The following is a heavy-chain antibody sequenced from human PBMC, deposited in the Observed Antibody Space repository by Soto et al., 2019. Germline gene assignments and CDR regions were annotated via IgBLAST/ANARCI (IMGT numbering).Heavy chain of an antibody. J-gene: IGHJ3*02. V-gene: IGHV4-4*07. CDR1: GGSISSYY. D-gene: IGHD6-6*01. CDR2: IYTSGST. Sequence: QVQLQESSPGLVKPSETLSLTCTVSGGSISSYYWSWIRQPAGKGLEWIGRIYTSGSTNYNPSLKSRVTMSVDTSKTQFSLKLSSVTAADTAVYYCARGEYSSPDDSFDIWGQGTMVTVSS. CDR3: ARGEYSSPDDSFDI.